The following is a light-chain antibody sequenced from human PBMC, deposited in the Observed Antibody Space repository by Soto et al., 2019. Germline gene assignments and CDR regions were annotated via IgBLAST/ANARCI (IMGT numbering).Light chain of an antibody. CDR3: HQSGDSVWT. CDR2: GTS. J-gene: IGKJ1*01. Sequence: EIVLTQSPGTLSLSPGERATLSCTASQSLRSSFLAWFQQKPGQAPRLLIYGTSNRATGIPDRFTSSGSGKDFALTIIRLEPEDFAVYHCHQSGDSVWTFGQGTKVDI. V-gene: IGKV3-20*01. CDR1: QSLRSSF.